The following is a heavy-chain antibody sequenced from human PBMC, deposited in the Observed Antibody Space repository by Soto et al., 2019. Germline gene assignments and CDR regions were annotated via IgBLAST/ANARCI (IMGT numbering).Heavy chain of an antibody. CDR3: ARRTTVTTTSPYYYYYYGMDV. D-gene: IGHD4-4*01. CDR2: ISAYNGNT. CDR1: GYTFTSYG. J-gene: IGHJ6*02. V-gene: IGHV1-18*04. Sequence: RASVKVSCKASGYTFTSYGISWVRQAPGQGLEWMGWISAYNGNTNYAQKLQGRVTMTTDTSTSTAYMELRSLRSDDTAVYYCARRTTVTTTSPYYYYYYGMDVWGQGTTVTVSS.